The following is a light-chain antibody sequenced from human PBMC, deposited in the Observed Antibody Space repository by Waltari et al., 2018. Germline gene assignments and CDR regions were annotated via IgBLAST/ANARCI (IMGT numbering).Light chain of an antibody. CDR3: QSYDSSLSGGV. CDR1: SSNIGAGYD. CDR2: GNS. V-gene: IGLV1-40*01. J-gene: IGLJ2*01. Sequence: QSVLTQPPSVSGAPGQRVTISCTGSSSNIGAGYDLPRYQQLPGTAPKLLIYGNSNRPSGVPDRFSGSKSGTSASLAITGLQAEDEADYYCQSYDSSLSGGVFGGGTKLTVL.